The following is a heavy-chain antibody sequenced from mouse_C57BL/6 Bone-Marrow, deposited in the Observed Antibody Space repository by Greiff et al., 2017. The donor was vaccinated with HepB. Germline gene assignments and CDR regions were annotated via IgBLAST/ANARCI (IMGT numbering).Heavy chain of an antibody. Sequence: VQLQQPGAELVKPGASVKLSCKASGYTFTSYWMQWVKQRPGQGLEWIGEIDPSDSYTNYTQKFKGKATLTVDTSSSTAYMQISSLTSEDSAVYYCASHEAYWGQGTLVTVSA. CDR2: IDPSDSYT. V-gene: IGHV1-50*01. J-gene: IGHJ3*01. CDR3: ASHEAY. CDR1: GYTFTSYW.